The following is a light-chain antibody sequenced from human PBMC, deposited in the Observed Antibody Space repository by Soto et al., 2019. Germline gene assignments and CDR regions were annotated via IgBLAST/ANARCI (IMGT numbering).Light chain of an antibody. J-gene: IGKJ5*01. V-gene: IGKV1-39*01. CDR2: DAS. CDR3: QQSYSTPIT. CDR1: QSISSY. Sequence: DIQMTQSPSSLSASVGDRVTITCRASQSISSYLNWYQQKPGKAPKVLIYDASSLQSGVPSRFSGSGSGTEFTLTISSLQPEDFATYYCQQSYSTPITFGQGTRLEIK.